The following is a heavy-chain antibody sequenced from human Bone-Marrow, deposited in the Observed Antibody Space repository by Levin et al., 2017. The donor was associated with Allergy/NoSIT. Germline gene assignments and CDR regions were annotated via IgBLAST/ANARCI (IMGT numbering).Heavy chain of an antibody. J-gene: IGHJ4*02. CDR3: ARVGCSTISCYGDKIDY. V-gene: IGHV7-4-1*02. CDR2: INTNTGNP. CDR1: GYTLTSHG. Sequence: AASVKVSCKASGYTLTSHGMNWVRQAPGQGLEWMGWINTNTGNPTYAQGFTERMFFFLDTSVNTAYLEISNLKPDDTAVYYCARVGCSTISCYGDKIDYWGQGTLVTVSS. D-gene: IGHD2-2*01.